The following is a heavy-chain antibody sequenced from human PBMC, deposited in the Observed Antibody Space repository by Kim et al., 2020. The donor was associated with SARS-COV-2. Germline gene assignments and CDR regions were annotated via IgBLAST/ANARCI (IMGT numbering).Heavy chain of an antibody. CDR1: GFTFSSYA. CDR2: ISGSGGST. Sequence: GGSLRLSCAASGFTFSSYAMSWVRQAPGKGLEWVSAISGSGGSTYYADSVKGRFTISRDNSKNTLYLQMNSLRAEDTAVYYCAKRDGSGSYYGQRPRYFDYWGQGTLVTVSS. CDR3: AKRDGSGSYYGQRPRYFDY. V-gene: IGHV3-23*01. D-gene: IGHD3-10*01. J-gene: IGHJ4*02.